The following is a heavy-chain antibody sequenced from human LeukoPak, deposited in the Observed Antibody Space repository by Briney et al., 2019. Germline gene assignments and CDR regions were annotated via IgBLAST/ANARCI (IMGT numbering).Heavy chain of an antibody. D-gene: IGHD3-16*01. CDR3: AKGLRTGVGPYMGYHYYMDV. Sequence: QTGGSLRLSCAASGFTFSSYAMSWVRQAPGKGLEWVSAISGSGGSTYYADSVKGRFTISRDNSKNTLYLQMNSLRDEDTGVYYCAKGLRTGVGPYMGYHYYMDVWGKGATVTVSS. CDR1: GFTFSSYA. CDR2: ISGSGGST. J-gene: IGHJ6*03. V-gene: IGHV3-23*01.